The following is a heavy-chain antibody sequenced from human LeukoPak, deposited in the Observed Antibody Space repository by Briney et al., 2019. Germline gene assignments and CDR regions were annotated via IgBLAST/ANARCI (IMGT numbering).Heavy chain of an antibody. D-gene: IGHD2-21*02. J-gene: IGHJ6*03. Sequence: PSETLSLTCTVSGGSISSSSYYWGWIRQPPGKGLEWIGNIYNSGSTYHNPSLKSRGNISVDTSKNQFSLKLSSVTAADTAVYYCARDRVKSSGDKSYYYYYMDVWGKGTTVTVSS. V-gene: IGHV4-39*07. CDR2: IYNSGST. CDR3: ARDRVKSSGDKSYYYYYMDV. CDR1: GGSISSSSYY.